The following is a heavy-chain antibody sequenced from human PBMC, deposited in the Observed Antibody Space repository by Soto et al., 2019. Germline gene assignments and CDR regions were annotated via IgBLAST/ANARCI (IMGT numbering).Heavy chain of an antibody. CDR3: ANWRVGRGYSYGFDY. CDR2: ISGSGGST. D-gene: IGHD5-18*01. CDR1: GFTFSSYA. V-gene: IGHV3-23*01. Sequence: GGSLRLSCAASGFTFSSYAMSWVRQAPGKGLEWVSAISGSGGSTYYADSVKGRFTISRDNSKNTLYLQMNSLRAEDTAVYYCANWRVGRGYSYGFDYWGQGTLVTVSS. J-gene: IGHJ4*02.